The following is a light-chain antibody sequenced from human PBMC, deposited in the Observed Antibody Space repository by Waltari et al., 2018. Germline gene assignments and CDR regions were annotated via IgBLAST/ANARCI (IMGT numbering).Light chain of an antibody. CDR3: QHYVRLPVT. CDR1: QGVSRA. Sequence: EIVLTQSPGTLSLSPGERVTLSCRASQGVSRALAWYQQKPGQAPRLLIYGASSRATGIPDRFSGSGSGTDVSLTISRLEPEDFAVYYCQHYVRLPVTFGQGTKVEIK. V-gene: IGKV3-20*01. J-gene: IGKJ1*01. CDR2: GAS.